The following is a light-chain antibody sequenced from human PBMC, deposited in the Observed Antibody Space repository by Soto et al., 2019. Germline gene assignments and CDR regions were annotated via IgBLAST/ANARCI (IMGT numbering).Light chain of an antibody. V-gene: IGLV4-69*01. CDR3: QTWGTGIV. CDR2: LNSDGSH. J-gene: IGLJ2*01. CDR1: SGHTTYA. Sequence: QSVLTQSPSASASLGASVKLTCTLSSGHTTYAIAWYQQQPKKGPRYLIKLNSDGSHTKRDGIPDRFSGSSSGAERYLSISSLQSEDEADYYCQTWGTGIVFGGGTKLTV.